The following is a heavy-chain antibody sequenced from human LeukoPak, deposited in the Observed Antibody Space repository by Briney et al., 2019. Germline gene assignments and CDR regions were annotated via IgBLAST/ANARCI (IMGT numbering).Heavy chain of an antibody. D-gene: IGHD2-2*01. Sequence: GGSLRLSCAASGFTFSSYGMHWVRQAPGKGLEWVAVIWYDGSNKYYADSVKGRFTISRDNSKNTLYLQMNSLRAEDTAVYYCARDRCSSTSCPPYYYYGMDVWGQGTTVTVSS. CDR1: GFTFSSYG. J-gene: IGHJ6*02. CDR2: IWYDGSNK. CDR3: ARDRCSSTSCPPYYYYGMDV. V-gene: IGHV3-33*01.